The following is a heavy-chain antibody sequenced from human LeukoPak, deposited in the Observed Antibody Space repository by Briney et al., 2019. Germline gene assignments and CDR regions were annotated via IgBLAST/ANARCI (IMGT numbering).Heavy chain of an antibody. CDR3: EKKSSPNDRPFDY. CDR1: GDSVSSNSAA. D-gene: IGHD1-1*01. Sequence: SQTLSLTCAISGDSVSSNSAAWNWIRQSPSRGLEWLGRTYYRSKWYNNYAVSVKSRITINPDTSKNQFSLQLNSVTPEDTAVYYCEKKSSPNDRPFDYGAQEPLVPVSS. CDR2: TYYRSKWYN. J-gene: IGHJ4*02. V-gene: IGHV6-1*01.